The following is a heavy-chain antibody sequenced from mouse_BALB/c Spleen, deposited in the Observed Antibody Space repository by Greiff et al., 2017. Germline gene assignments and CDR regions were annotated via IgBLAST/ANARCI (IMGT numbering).Heavy chain of an antibody. D-gene: IGHD2-3*01. CDR2: IWSGGST. CDR3: ARNRGYDGYPDY. CDR1: GFSLTSYG. V-gene: IGHV2-2*02. Sequence: VKLMESGPGLVQPSQSLSITCTVSGFSLTSYGVHWVRQSPGKGLEWLGVIWSGGSTDYNAAFISRLSISKDNSKSQVFFKMNSLQANDTAIYYCARNRGYDGYPDYWGQGTTLTVSS. J-gene: IGHJ2*01.